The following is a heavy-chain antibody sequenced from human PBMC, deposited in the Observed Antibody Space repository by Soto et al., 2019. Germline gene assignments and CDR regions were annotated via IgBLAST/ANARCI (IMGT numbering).Heavy chain of an antibody. J-gene: IGHJ4*02. CDR3: AKPGPRVRVLYYFDY. V-gene: IGHV3-23*01. Sequence: GGSLRLSCAASGFAFSSYAMSWVRQAPGKGLEWVSAISGSGGSTYYADSVKGRFTISRDNSKNTLYLQMNSLRAEDTAVYYCAKPGPRVRVLYYFDYWGQGTLVTVSS. CDR2: ISGSGGST. CDR1: GFAFSSYA. D-gene: IGHD3-10*01.